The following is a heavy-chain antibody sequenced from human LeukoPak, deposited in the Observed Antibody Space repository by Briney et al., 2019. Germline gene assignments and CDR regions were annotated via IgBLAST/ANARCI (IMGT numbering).Heavy chain of an antibody. CDR1: GFTFSSYA. J-gene: IGHJ4*02. D-gene: IGHD4-23*01. CDR3: AKDTTVVTSGNFDY. CDR2: ISGSGGST. Sequence: GGSLRLPCAASGFTFSSYAMSWVRQAPGKGLEWVSAISGSGGSTYYADSVKGRFTISRDNSKNTLYLQMNSLRAEDTAVYYCAKDTTVVTSGNFDYWGQGTLVTVSS. V-gene: IGHV3-23*01.